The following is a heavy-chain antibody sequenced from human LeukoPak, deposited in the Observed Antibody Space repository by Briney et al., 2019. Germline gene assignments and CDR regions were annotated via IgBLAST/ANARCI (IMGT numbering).Heavy chain of an antibody. J-gene: IGHJ3*02. V-gene: IGHV4-59*12. CDR3: ARDRGGLDAFDI. D-gene: IGHD3-10*01. CDR2: IYYSGTT. CDR1: GGSFSSYY. Sequence: SETLSLTCAVCGGSFSSYYWSWIRQPPGKGLEWIGYIYYSGTTNYNPSLKSRVSMSVDTSKNQFSLKLSSVTAADTAIYYCARDRGGLDAFDIWGQGTMVTVSS.